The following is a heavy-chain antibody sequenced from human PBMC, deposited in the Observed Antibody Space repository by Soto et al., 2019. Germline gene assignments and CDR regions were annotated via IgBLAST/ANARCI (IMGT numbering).Heavy chain of an antibody. J-gene: IGHJ4*02. CDR1: GFSLTTSGVG. V-gene: IGHV2-5*02. CDR3: AHIVLRTVFGLVTTTAIYFDF. D-gene: IGHD3-3*01. CDR2: IYRDDDK. Sequence: QITLNESGPTQVKPRQTLTLTCTFSGFSLTTSGVGVGWIRQSPEKAPEWLALIYRDDDKRYSPSLKSRLTITKDTSKNQVVLTMADLDPADTATYYCAHIVLRTVFGLVTTTAIYFDFWGQGTPVAVSS.